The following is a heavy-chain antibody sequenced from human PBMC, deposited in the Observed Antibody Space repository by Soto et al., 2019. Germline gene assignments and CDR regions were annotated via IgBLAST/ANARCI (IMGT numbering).Heavy chain of an antibody. Sequence: PGESLKISCKGSGYSFTSYWISWVRQMPGKGLEWMGRIDPSDSYTNYSPPFQGHVTISADKSISTAYLQWSSLKASDTAMYYCARRPGIVGATAYDAFDIWGQGTMVTV. CDR2: IDPSDSYT. D-gene: IGHD1-26*01. CDR1: GYSFTSYW. J-gene: IGHJ3*02. V-gene: IGHV5-10-1*01. CDR3: ARRPGIVGATAYDAFDI.